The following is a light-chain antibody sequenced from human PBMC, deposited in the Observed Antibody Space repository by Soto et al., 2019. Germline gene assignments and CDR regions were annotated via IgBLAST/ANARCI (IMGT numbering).Light chain of an antibody. V-gene: IGKV3-15*01. CDR1: QSVSSN. Sequence: IVMTQYPAILSVSPRERATLSCRASQSVSSNLAWYQQKPGQAPRLLIYGASTRATGIPARFSGSGSGTEFTLTISSLQSEDFAVYYCQQYNNWPPDTFGQGTKVDIK. CDR3: QQYNNWPPDT. J-gene: IGKJ1*01. CDR2: GAS.